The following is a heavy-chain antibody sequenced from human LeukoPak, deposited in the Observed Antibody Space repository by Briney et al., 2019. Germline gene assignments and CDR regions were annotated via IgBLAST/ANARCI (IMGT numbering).Heavy chain of an antibody. V-gene: IGHV3-23*01. Sequence: GESLRLSCAASGFTFSSYAMSWVRQAPGKGLEWVSVISGGGYSTYYAAPVKGRFTISRDNSTNTLYLQMHSLRAEDTAVYYCAKGPSDIVVSYYGMDVWGQGTTVTVSS. J-gene: IGHJ6*02. CDR3: AKGPSDIVVSYYGMDV. CDR1: GFTFSSYA. CDR2: ISGGGYST. D-gene: IGHD5-12*01.